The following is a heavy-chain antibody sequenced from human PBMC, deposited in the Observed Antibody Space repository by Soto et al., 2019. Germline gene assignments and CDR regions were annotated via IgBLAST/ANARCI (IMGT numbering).Heavy chain of an antibody. CDR2: INPNSGDT. Sequence: ASVKVSCKASGYTFTGYFMHWVRQAPGQGLEWMGWINPNSGDTNYAQKFQGRVTMTRDTSINTASMDLSRLSSDDTTVYFCARVSIYYDSTGALDYWGQGTLVTVSS. CDR3: ARVSIYYDSTGALDY. D-gene: IGHD3-22*01. CDR1: GYTFTGYF. V-gene: IGHV1-2*02. J-gene: IGHJ4*02.